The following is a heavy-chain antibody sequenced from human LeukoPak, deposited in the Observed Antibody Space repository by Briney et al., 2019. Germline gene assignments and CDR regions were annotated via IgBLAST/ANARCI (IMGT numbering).Heavy chain of an antibody. Sequence: PGGSLRLSCAASGFTFSSYAMSWVRQAPGRGLEWVSGISGSGGSTDYADSVKGRFTISRDNAKNSLYLQMNSLRAEDTAVYYCARVSPYYYYGMDVWGQGTTVTVSS. J-gene: IGHJ6*02. CDR3: ARVSPYYYYGMDV. CDR1: GFTFSSYA. CDR2: ISGSGGST. V-gene: IGHV3-23*01.